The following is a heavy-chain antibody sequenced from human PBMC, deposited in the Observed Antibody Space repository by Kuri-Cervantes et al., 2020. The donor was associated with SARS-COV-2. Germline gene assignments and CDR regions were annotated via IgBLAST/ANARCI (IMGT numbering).Heavy chain of an antibody. D-gene: IGHD3-10*01. J-gene: IGHJ5*02. Sequence: SETLSLTCTVSGGSISSYYWSWIRQPPGKGLEWIGYIYYTGSTNYNPSLKSRVTISVDTSKNQFSLKLSSVTAADTAVYYCARDLVVRGVEQWLVTWGQGTLVTVSS. CDR3: ARDLVVRGVEQWLVT. CDR2: IYYTGST. V-gene: IGHV4-59*12. CDR1: GGSISSYY.